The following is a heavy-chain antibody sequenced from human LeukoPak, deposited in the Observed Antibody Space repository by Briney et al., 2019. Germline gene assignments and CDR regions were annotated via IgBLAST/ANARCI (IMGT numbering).Heavy chain of an antibody. J-gene: IGHJ5*02. D-gene: IGHD6-13*01. CDR1: GYTFTSYD. Sequence: ASAKVSCKASGYTFTSYDINWVRQATGQGLEWMGWMNPNSGNTGYALKFQGRVTMTRNTSISTAYMELSSLRSEDTAVYYCARADSSSWYGPNFDPWGQGTLVTVSS. CDR3: ARADSSSWYGPNFDP. V-gene: IGHV1-8*01. CDR2: MNPNSGNT.